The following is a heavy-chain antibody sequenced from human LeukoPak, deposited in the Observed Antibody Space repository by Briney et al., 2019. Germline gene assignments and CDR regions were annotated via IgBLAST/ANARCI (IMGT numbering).Heavy chain of an antibody. D-gene: IGHD2-2*01. J-gene: IGHJ5*02. CDR3: AREGCSSTSCYIIGDDNWFDP. Sequence: ASVKVSCKASGYSFSGYYTHWVRQAPGQGLEWMGWINPNSGGTNYAQKFQDRVTMTRDTSVSTGYMELSSLRSDDTAVYYCAREGCSSTSCYIIGDDNWFDPWGQGTLVTVSS. CDR2: INPNSGGT. CDR1: GYSFSGYY. V-gene: IGHV1-2*02.